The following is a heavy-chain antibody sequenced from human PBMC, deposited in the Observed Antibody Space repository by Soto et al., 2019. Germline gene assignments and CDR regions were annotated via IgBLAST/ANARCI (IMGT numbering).Heavy chain of an antibody. D-gene: IGHD5-18*01. J-gene: IGHJ4*02. CDR3: ARDVTAMAFDY. V-gene: IGHV1-46*01. CDR2: INPSGGST. Sequence: QVQLVQSGAEVKKPGASVKVSCKASGYTFTSYYMHWVRQAPGQGLEWMGIINPSGGSTSYAQKFQGRVTMTWDTSTSTVDMELSSLRSEDTAVYYCARDVTAMAFDYWGQGTLVTVSS. CDR1: GYTFTSYY.